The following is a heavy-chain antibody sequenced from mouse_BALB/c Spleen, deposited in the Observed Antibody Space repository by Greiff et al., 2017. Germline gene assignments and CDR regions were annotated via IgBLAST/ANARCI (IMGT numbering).Heavy chain of an antibody. J-gene: IGHJ2*01. D-gene: IGHD1-1*01. CDR2: INSNGGST. Sequence: EVHLVESGGGLVQPGGSLKLSCAASGFTFSSYGMSWVRQTPDKRLELVATINSNGGSTYYPDSVKGRFTISRDNAKNTLYLQMSSLKSEDTAMYYCARDTTVFDYWGQGTTLTVSS. CDR3: ARDTTVFDY. V-gene: IGHV5-6-3*01. CDR1: GFTFSSYG.